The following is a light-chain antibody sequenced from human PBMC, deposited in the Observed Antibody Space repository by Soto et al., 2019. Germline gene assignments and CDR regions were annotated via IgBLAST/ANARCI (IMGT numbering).Light chain of an antibody. CDR3: QTWGTAIHDVV. V-gene: IGLV4-69*01. CDR1: SGHSTYA. Sequence: QLVLTQSPSASASLGASVKLTCTLISGHSTYAIAWHQQQPEKGPRYLMKLNSDGSHSKGDWIPDRFSGSSSGAERHLTISSLQSEDEADYYCQTWGTAIHDVVFGGGTKLTVL. CDR2: LNSDGSH. J-gene: IGLJ2*01.